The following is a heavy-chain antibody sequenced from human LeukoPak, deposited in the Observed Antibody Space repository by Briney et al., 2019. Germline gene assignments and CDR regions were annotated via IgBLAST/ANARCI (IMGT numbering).Heavy chain of an antibody. Sequence: GGSLRLSCEASGFTFSSYAMHWVRQAPGKGLEWVAVIRFDENIKYYADSVKGRFTISRDNSRNTLYLQLDSLRAEDTAVYYCARDRGKGAYADYWGQGTLVTVSS. J-gene: IGHJ4*02. CDR3: ARDRGKGAYADY. CDR1: GFTFSSYA. D-gene: IGHD2-2*01. CDR2: IRFDENIK. V-gene: IGHV3-33*01.